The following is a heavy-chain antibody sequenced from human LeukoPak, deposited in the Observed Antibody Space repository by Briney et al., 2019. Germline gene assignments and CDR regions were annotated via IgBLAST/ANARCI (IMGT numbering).Heavy chain of an antibody. CDR3: XKGVGYVVPYYFDY. CDR1: GFTFSSYG. J-gene: IGHJ4*02. V-gene: IGHV3-30*02. CDR2: IRYDGSNK. Sequence: PGGSLRLSCAASGFTFSSYGMHWVRQAPGKGLEWVAFIRYDGSNKYYADSVKGRFTISRDNSKNTLYLQMNSLRAEDTAVYYXXKGVGYVVPYYFDYWGQGTLVTVSS. D-gene: IGHD2-8*02.